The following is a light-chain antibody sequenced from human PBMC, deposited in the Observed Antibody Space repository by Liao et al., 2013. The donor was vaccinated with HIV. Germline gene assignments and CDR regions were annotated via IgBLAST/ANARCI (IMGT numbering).Light chain of an antibody. CDR1: NIGSNS. CDR3: QVWDSSSDHVV. V-gene: IGLV3-21*01. J-gene: IGLJ2*01. Sequence: SYELTQPPSVSVAPGKTARITCGRNNIGSNSVHWYQQKPGQAPVVVIYYNTDRPSGIPERFSGSNSGNTATLIISRVEAGDEADYYCQVWDSSSDHVVFGGGTKLTVL. CDR2: YNT.